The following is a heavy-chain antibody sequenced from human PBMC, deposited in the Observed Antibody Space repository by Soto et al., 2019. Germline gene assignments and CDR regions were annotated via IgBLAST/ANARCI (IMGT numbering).Heavy chain of an antibody. CDR1: GFTFSRHG. J-gene: IGHJ4*02. CDR3: VKEAIPRYIDYVDY. V-gene: IGHV3-30*18. CDR2: ISYDGRNQ. Sequence: QVQLVESGGGVVRPGRSLRLSCAASGFTFSRHGIHWVRQAPGKGLEWVALISYDGRNQYYADSVKGRFTISRDNSQNTMYLQMNSLRAEDTAVYYCVKEAIPRYIDYVDYWGQGTLVTVSS. D-gene: IGHD1-26*01.